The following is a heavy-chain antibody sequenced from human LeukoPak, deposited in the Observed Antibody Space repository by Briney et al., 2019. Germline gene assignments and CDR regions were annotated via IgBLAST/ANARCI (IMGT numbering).Heavy chain of an antibody. J-gene: IGHJ4*02. V-gene: IGHV3-9*01. CDR2: ISWNSGSI. CDR3: AKAPVVAATPGYFDY. Sequence: GGSLRLSCAASGFTFDDYAMHWVRQAPGKGLEWVSGISWNSGSIGYADSVKGRFTISRDDAKNSLYLQMNSLRAEDTALYYCAKAPVVAATPGYFDYWGQGTLVTVSS. CDR1: GFTFDDYA. D-gene: IGHD2-15*01.